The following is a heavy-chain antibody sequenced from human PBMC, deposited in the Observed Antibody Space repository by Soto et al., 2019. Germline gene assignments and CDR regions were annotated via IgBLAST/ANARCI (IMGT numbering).Heavy chain of an antibody. D-gene: IGHD4-17*01. J-gene: IGHJ4*02. CDR1: GGSFSTYY. V-gene: IGHV4-59*01. CDR3: ARGRRGAYGDFDY. Sequence: QVQLQESGPGLVKPSETLSLTCTISGGSFSTYYWSWIRQPPGQGLEWIGYIYDSATYNHSLKTPVTISVDTSKSQCSLNLSSVTAADTAVYYCARGRRGAYGDFDYWGQGTLVTVSS. CDR2: IYDSA.